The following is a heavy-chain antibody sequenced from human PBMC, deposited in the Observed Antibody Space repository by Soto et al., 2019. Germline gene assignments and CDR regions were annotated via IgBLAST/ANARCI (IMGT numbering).Heavy chain of an antibody. CDR2: INHSGST. CDR3: ASFGRSIRYFDY. Sequence: QVQLQQWGAGLLKPSETLSLTCAVYGGSFSGYYWSWIRQPPGKGLEWIGEINHSGSTNYNPSHKSRVTIAVDTSKNQFDLTLSSVTAEDTAVYYCASFGRSIRYFDYWGQGTPVTVSS. V-gene: IGHV4-34*01. CDR1: GGSFSGYY. D-gene: IGHD1-26*01. J-gene: IGHJ4*02.